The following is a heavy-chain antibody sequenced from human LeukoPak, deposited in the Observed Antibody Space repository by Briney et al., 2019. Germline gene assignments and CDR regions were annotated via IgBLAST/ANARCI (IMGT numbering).Heavy chain of an antibody. CDR2: INWNGGST. D-gene: IGHD4-23*01. Sequence: GGSLRLSCAASGFTFDEYGMSWVRQAPGKGLEWVSGINWNGGSTGYADSVKGRFTISRDNAKNSLYPQMNSLRAEDTALYHCARGYGGNRIDAFDIWGQGTMVTVSS. V-gene: IGHV3-20*01. CDR3: ARGYGGNRIDAFDI. J-gene: IGHJ3*02. CDR1: GFTFDEYG.